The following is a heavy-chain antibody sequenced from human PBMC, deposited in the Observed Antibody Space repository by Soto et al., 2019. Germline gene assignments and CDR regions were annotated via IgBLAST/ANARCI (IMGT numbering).Heavy chain of an antibody. CDR2: IIPIFGTA. V-gene: IGHV1-69*01. D-gene: IGHD4-4*01. J-gene: IGHJ6*02. CDR3: ARDAPEYDYSNPRYYGMDV. Sequence: QVQLVQSGAEVKKPGSSVKVSCKASGVTFSSYAISWVRQAPGQGLEWMGGIIPIFGTANYAQKFQGRVTITADESTSTAYMELSSLRSEDTAVYYCARDAPEYDYSNPRYYGMDVWGQGTTVTVSS. CDR1: GVTFSSYA.